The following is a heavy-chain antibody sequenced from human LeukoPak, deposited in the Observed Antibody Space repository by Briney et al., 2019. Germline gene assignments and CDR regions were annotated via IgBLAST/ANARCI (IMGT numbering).Heavy chain of an antibody. CDR3: ATSSSTGPIDY. CDR2: IYPSDSDT. Sequence: GESPKIPCRCSGYIFTSYWIAWVLQMPGKGLEGMGIIYPSDSDTRYSPSFQGQVTISADKSISTAYLQWSSLKASDTAMYYCATSSSTGPIDYWGQGTLVTVSS. D-gene: IGHD3-9*01. J-gene: IGHJ4*02. CDR1: GYIFTSYW. V-gene: IGHV5-51*01.